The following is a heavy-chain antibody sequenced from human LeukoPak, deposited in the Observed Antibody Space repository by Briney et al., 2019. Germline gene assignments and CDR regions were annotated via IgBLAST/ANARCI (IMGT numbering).Heavy chain of an antibody. CDR1: GFTFSSYA. Sequence: QPGRSLRLSCAASGFTFSSYAMHWVRQAPGKGLEWVAVVSYDGSNKYYADSVKGRFTISRDNSKNTLYLQMNSLRAEDTAVYYCAKDDELEWPRFRYYWGQGTLVTVSS. D-gene: IGHD3-3*01. CDR3: AKDDELEWPRFRYY. V-gene: IGHV3-30-3*01. CDR2: VSYDGSNK. J-gene: IGHJ4*02.